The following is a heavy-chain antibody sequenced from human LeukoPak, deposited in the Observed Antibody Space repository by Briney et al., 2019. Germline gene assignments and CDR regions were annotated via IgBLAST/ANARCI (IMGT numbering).Heavy chain of an antibody. V-gene: IGHV3-48*04. CDR3: ARDSDPSYDSSGYLDY. Sequence: PGGSLRLSCAASGFTFSSYSMNWVRQAPGKGLEWVSYISSSSSTIYYADSVKGRFTISRDNAKNSLYLQMNSLRAEDTAVYYCARDSDPSYDSSGYLDYWGQGTLVTVSS. CDR2: ISSSSSTI. CDR1: GFTFSSYS. D-gene: IGHD3-22*01. J-gene: IGHJ4*02.